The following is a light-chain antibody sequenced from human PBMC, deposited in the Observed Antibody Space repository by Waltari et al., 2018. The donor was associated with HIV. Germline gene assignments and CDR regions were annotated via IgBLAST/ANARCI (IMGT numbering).Light chain of an antibody. CDR3: LLYYGGRQPTWV. V-gene: IGLV7-43*01. Sequence: VVTQEPSLTVSPGGTVNLPCPSSTGAVTSSPYLSRFQQKPGQAPRPPIYSADKRHSWTPDHFSGSLLGAKAALTLFGAQPEDEADYFCLLYYGGRQPTWVFGGGTKLTV. CDR2: SAD. CDR1: TGAVTSSPY. J-gene: IGLJ3*02.